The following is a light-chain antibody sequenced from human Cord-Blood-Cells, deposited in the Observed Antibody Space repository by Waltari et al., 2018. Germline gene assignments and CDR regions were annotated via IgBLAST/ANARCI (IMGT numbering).Light chain of an antibody. CDR3: SSYTSSSTLV. J-gene: IGLJ1*01. CDR1: SSDVDRYNY. Sequence: QSALTHPASVSGSPAQSITITCTGTSSDVDRYNYVSWYQQHPGKAPKLMIYEVSNRPSGVSNRCSGSKSGNTASLTISGLQAEDEADYYCSSYTSSSTLVFGTGTKVTVL. V-gene: IGLV2-14*01. CDR2: EVS.